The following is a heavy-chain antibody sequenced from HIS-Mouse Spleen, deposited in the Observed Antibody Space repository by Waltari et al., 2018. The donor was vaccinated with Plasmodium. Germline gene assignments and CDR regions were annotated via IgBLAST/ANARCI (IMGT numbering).Heavy chain of an antibody. D-gene: IGHD3-3*01. CDR1: GGSFSGYY. CDR3: ARVTSSGVYWYFDL. CDR2: IHHSGST. V-gene: IGHV4-34*01. Sequence: QVQLQQWGAGLLKPSETLSLTCAVYGGSFSGYYWSWVRPPPGKGLEWIGEIHHSGSTNYTPSLKSRVTISVDTSKNQFSLKLSSVTAADTAVYYCARVTSSGVYWYFDLWGRGTLVTVSS. J-gene: IGHJ2*01.